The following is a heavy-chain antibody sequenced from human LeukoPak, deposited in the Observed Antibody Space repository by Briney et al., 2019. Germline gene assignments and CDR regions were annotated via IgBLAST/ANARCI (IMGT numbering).Heavy chain of an antibody. Sequence: SQTLSLTCTVSGGSISSGGYYWSWIRQHPGKGLEWIGYIYYSGSTYYNPSLKSRVTISVDTSKNQFSLRLSSVTAADTAVYYCARLTMVRGVRDYSWFDPWGQGTLVTVSS. V-gene: IGHV4-30-4*08. D-gene: IGHD3-10*01. J-gene: IGHJ5*02. CDR2: IYYSGST. CDR1: GGSISSGGYY. CDR3: ARLTMVRGVRDYSWFDP.